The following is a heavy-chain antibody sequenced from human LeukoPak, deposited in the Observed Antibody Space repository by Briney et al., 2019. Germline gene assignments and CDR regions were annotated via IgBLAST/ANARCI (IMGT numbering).Heavy chain of an antibody. D-gene: IGHD7-27*01. Sequence: PGGSLRLSCVASGFTFSSYWMTWVRQAPGKGLEWVANIKTDGSLTYYVDSVKGRFTISRDNAKNSLYLQMNSLRAEDTAVYYCARDLNWETYWGQGTLVNVSS. CDR2: IKTDGSLT. V-gene: IGHV3-7*01. CDR3: ARDLNWETY. CDR1: GFTFSSYW. J-gene: IGHJ4*02.